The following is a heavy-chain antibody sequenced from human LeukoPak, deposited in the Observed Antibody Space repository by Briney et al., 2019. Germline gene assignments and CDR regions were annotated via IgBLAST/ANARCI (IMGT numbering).Heavy chain of an antibody. J-gene: IGHJ3*02. CDR3: AREERLIAAAGTYAGAFDI. Sequence: ASVKVSCKASGGTFSSYAISWVRQAPGQGLEWMGGIIPIFGTANYAQKFQGRVTNTADKSTSTAYMELSSLRSEDTAVYYCAREERLIAAAGTYAGAFDIWGQGTMVTVSS. CDR2: IIPIFGTA. CDR1: GGTFSSYA. D-gene: IGHD6-13*01. V-gene: IGHV1-69*06.